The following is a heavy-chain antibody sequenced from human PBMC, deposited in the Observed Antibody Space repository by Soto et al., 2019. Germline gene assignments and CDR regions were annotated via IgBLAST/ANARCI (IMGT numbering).Heavy chain of an antibody. CDR1: GYTFGHFY. CDR2: ISPHNRNT. D-gene: IGHD3-9*01. J-gene: IGHJ4*02. Sequence: ASVKVSCKASGYTFGHFYITWVRQAPGQGLEWMGAISPHNRNTNYAEKFRGRVTMTTDTSTTTAYMELRSLRSDDTAVYYCARDEGGYDILTGYYKAHQFDHWRQRALVTVSS. V-gene: IGHV1-18*01. CDR3: ARDEGGYDILTGYYKAHQFDH.